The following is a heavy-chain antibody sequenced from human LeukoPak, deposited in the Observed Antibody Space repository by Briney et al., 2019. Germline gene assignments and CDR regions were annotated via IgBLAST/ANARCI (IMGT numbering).Heavy chain of an antibody. CDR3: ARDAGCSGGSCYSALDY. V-gene: IGHV4-59*01. CDR2: IYYSGST. D-gene: IGHD2-15*01. Sequence: PSETLSLTCTVSGGSISSYYWSWLRQPPGKGLEWIGYIYYSGSTNYNPSLKSRVTISVDTSKNQFSLKLSSVTAADTAVYYCARDAGCSGGSCYSALDYCGQGTLVTVSS. CDR1: GGSISSYY. J-gene: IGHJ4*02.